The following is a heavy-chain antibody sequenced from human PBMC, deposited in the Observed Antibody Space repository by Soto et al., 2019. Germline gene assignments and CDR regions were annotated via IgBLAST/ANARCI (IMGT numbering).Heavy chain of an antibody. CDR2: ISYDGSNK. J-gene: IGHJ4*02. CDR1: GFTFSSYG. Sequence: QVQLVESGGGVVQPGRSLRLSCAASGFTFSSYGMHWVRQAPGKGLEWVAVISYDGSNKYYADSVKGRFTISRDNSKNPLYLQMNSLRAEDTAVYYCAKDISSWQGLDKYYFDYWGQGTLVTVSS. D-gene: IGHD6-13*01. CDR3: AKDISSWQGLDKYYFDY. V-gene: IGHV3-30*18.